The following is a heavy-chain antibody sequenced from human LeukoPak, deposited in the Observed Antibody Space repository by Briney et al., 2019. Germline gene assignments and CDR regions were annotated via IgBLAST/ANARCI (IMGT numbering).Heavy chain of an antibody. CDR2: IKQDGSEK. V-gene: IGHV3-7*03. D-gene: IGHD6-6*01. CDR1: GFTFSSYW. CDR3: ARTSGSSRLGNYYYYYMDV. Sequence: GGSLRLSCAASGFTFSSYWMSWVRQAPGKGLEWVANIKQDGSEKYYVDSVKGRFTISRDNAKNSLYLQMNSLRAADTAVYYCARTSGSSRLGNYYYYYMDVWGKGTTVTVSS. J-gene: IGHJ6*03.